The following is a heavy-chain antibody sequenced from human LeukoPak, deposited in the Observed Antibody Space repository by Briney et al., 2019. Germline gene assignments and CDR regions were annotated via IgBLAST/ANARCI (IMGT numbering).Heavy chain of an antibody. J-gene: IGHJ6*03. Sequence: SETLSLTCTVSGDSISSYYWSWIRQPPGKGLEWIGYIYYSGSTNYSPSLKSRVTISVDTSKNQFSLKLSSVTAADTAVYYCARHRVPDYYYKDVWGKGTTVTVSS. CDR1: GDSISSYY. CDR3: ARHRVPDYYYKDV. V-gene: IGHV4-59*01. D-gene: IGHD2-2*01. CDR2: IYYSGST.